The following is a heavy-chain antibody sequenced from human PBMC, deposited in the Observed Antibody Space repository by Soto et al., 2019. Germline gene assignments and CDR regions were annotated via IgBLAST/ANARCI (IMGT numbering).Heavy chain of an antibody. CDR2: IYYSGST. V-gene: IGHV4-59*08. CDR1: YGSISSYY. D-gene: IGHD4-4*01. Sequence: PSEALSLTCPVSYGSISSYYWGLIRQPPGKGLEWIGYIYYSGSTNYNPSLKSRVTISVDTSKNQFSLKLSSVTAADTAVYYCAGTTTAPLEYWGQGTLVTVSS. CDR3: AGTTTAPLEY. J-gene: IGHJ4*02.